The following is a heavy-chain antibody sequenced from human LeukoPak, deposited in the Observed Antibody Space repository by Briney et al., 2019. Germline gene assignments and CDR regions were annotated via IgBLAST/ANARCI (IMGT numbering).Heavy chain of an antibody. CDR3: ARARRGGIFFDY. V-gene: IGHV4-31*03. Sequence: PSETLSLTCTVSGGSISSGGYYWSWIRQHPGKGLEWIGYIYYSGSTYCNPSLKSRVTISVDTSKNQFSLKLSSVAAADTAVYYCARARRGGIFFDYWGQGTLVTVSS. D-gene: IGHD6-13*01. J-gene: IGHJ4*02. CDR2: IYYSGST. CDR1: GGSISSGGYY.